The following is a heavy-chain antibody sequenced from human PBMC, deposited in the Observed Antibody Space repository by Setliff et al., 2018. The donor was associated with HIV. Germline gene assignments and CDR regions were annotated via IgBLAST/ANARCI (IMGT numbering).Heavy chain of an antibody. CDR1: GYTFTDYY. CDR2: INPNNGGT. D-gene: IGHD3-22*01. CDR3: ARDGYYDSSGYSAFDL. J-gene: IGHJ3*01. Sequence: ASVKVSCKASGYTFTDYYIHWVRQAPGQGLEWMGRINPNNGGTNYAQKFQGRVTMTRDTSISTAYMELSRLRSDDTAVYYCARDGYYDSSGYSAFDLWGQGTMVTVSS. V-gene: IGHV1-2*06.